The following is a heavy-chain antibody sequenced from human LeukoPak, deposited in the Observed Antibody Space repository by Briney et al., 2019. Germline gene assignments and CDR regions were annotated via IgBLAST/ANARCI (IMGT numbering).Heavy chain of an antibody. D-gene: IGHD3-22*01. V-gene: IGHV1-24*01. Sequence: ASVKVSCKVSGYTLTELSMHWVRQAPGKGLEWMGGFDPEDGETIYAQKFQGRVTMTEDTSTDTAHMELSSLRSEDTAVYYCVRVKDRASYYDSSGYFDYWGQGTLVTVSS. J-gene: IGHJ4*02. CDR3: VRVKDRASYYDSSGYFDY. CDR2: FDPEDGET. CDR1: GYTLTELS.